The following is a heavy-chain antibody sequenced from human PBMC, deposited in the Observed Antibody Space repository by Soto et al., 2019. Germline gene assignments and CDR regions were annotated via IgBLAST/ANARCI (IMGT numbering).Heavy chain of an antibody. D-gene: IGHD3-9*01. CDR2: IYPGDSDT. V-gene: IGHV5-51*01. Sequence: PGESLKISCKGSGYSFTSYWIGWVRQMPGKGLEWMGIIYPGDSDTRYSPSFQGQVTISADKSISTAYLQWSSLKASDTAMYYYARHRTKDFDWFPMDVWGQGTTVTVSS. CDR1: GYSFTSYW. J-gene: IGHJ6*02. CDR3: ARHRTKDFDWFPMDV.